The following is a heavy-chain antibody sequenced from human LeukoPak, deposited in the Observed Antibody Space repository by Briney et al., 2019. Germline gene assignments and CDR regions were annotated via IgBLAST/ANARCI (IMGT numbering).Heavy chain of an antibody. Sequence: KTGGSLRLSCAASGFTFSTYSMNWVRQAPGKGLEWVSSLSSSSTFVYHADSVKGRFTISRDNAKNSLYLQMNSLRAEDTAVYYCARVRCSGGGCFYNFDYWGQGSLVTVSS. CDR2: LSSSSTFV. D-gene: IGHD2-15*01. V-gene: IGHV3-21*01. CDR3: ARVRCSGGGCFYNFDY. J-gene: IGHJ4*02. CDR1: GFTFSTYS.